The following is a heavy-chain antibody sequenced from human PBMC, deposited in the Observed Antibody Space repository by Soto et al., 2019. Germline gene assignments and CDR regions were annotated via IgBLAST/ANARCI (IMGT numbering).Heavy chain of an antibody. Sequence: QPWGSLRLSCAASGFTFSSYSMNWVRQAPGKGLEWVSYISSSSSTIYYADSVKGRFTISRDNAKNSLYLQMNSLRDEDTAVYYCAREEPDTAYYFDYWGQGTLVTVSS. J-gene: IGHJ4*02. CDR1: GFTFSSYS. CDR2: ISSSSSTI. D-gene: IGHD5-18*01. CDR3: AREEPDTAYYFDY. V-gene: IGHV3-48*02.